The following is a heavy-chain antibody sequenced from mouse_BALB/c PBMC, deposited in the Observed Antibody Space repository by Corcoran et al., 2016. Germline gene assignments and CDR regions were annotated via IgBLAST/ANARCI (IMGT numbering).Heavy chain of an antibody. Sequence: EVQLQQSGAELVKPGASVKLPCPASGFNIKVTYMHWVKQRPEQGLEWIGRIDPANGNTKYDPKFQGKATITADTSSNTAYLQLSSLTSEDIAVYYCARWDWYFDVWGAGTTVTVSS. J-gene: IGHJ1*01. V-gene: IGHV14-3*02. CDR3: ARWDWYFDV. CDR2: IDPANGNT. CDR1: GFNIKVTY.